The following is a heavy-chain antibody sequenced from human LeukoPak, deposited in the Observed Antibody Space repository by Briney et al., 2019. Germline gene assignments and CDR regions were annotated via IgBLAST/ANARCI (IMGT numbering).Heavy chain of an antibody. V-gene: IGHV1-8*01. Sequence: SVKVSCKASGYTFTSYDINWVRQATGQGLEWMGWMNPNSGNTGYAQKFQGRVTMTRNTSISTAYMELSSLRSDDTAVYYCASQIYGSGSQPLDYWGQGTVVTVSS. CDR2: MNPNSGNT. CDR1: GYTFTSYD. J-gene: IGHJ4*02. D-gene: IGHD3-10*01. CDR3: ASQIYGSGSQPLDY.